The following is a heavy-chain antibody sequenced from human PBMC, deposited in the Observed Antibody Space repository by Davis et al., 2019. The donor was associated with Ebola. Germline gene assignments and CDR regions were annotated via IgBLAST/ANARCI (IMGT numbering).Heavy chain of an antibody. D-gene: IGHD1-7*01. CDR2: VYNIGST. J-gene: IGHJ6*02. V-gene: IGHV4-59*01. CDR3: ARGLTGTILYYYGMDV. Sequence: SETLSLTCSVSGGSISNYYWTWIRQPPGKRLEWIGDVYNIGSTNYNPSLRSRVTILVDPSKNQFSLKLRSVTAADTAVYYCARGLTGTILYYYGMDVWGQGTTVTVSS. CDR1: GGSISNYY.